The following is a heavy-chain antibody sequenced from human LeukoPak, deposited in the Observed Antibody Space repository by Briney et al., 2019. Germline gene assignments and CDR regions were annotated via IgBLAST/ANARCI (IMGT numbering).Heavy chain of an antibody. V-gene: IGHV4-34*01. CDR3: ARMRSTWNYDH. Sequence: SETLSLTCAVYGGSFSGYYWSWIRQPPGKGLEWIGEINHSGSTNYNPSLKSRVTISVDTSKNQFSLNLSSVTAADTAVYYCARMRSTWNYDHWGQGTLVTVSS. J-gene: IGHJ5*02. D-gene: IGHD1-7*01. CDR1: GGSFSGYY. CDR2: INHSGST.